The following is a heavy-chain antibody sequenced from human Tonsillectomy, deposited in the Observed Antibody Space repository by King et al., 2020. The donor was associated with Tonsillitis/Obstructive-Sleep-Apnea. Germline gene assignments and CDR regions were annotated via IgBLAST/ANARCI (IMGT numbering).Heavy chain of an antibody. CDR3: ARESIAVAVDLGWFDP. D-gene: IGHD6-19*01. Sequence: VQLVESGGGVVQPGRSLRLSCAASGFTFSSYGMHWVRQAPGKGLEWVAVIWYDGSNKYYADSVKGRFTISRDNSKNTLYLQMNSLRAEDTAVYYCARESIAVAVDLGWFDPWGQGTLVTVSS. CDR1: GFTFSSYG. V-gene: IGHV3-33*01. J-gene: IGHJ5*02. CDR2: IWYDGSNK.